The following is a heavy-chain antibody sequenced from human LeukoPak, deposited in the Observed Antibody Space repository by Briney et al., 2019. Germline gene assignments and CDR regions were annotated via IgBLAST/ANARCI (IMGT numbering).Heavy chain of an antibody. CDR2: INAGNGNT. D-gene: IGHD3-16*02. J-gene: IGHJ4*02. V-gene: IGHV1-3*01. CDR3: ARDDYDYVWGSYRGGPFDY. Sequence: ASVKVSCKASGYTFTSYAMHWVRQAPGQRLEWMGWINAGNGNTKYSQKFQGRVTITRDTSASTAYMELSSLRSEDTAVYYCARDDYDYVWGSYRGGPFDYWGQGTLVTVSS. CDR1: GYTFTSYA.